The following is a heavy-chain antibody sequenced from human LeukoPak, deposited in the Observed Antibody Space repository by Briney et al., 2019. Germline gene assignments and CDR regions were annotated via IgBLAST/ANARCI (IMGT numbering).Heavy chain of an antibody. J-gene: IGHJ2*01. CDR1: GGSFSGYY. CDR2: INHSGST. D-gene: IGHD6-19*01. Sequence: SETLSLTCAVYGGSFSGYYWSWIRQPPGKGLEWIGEINHSGSTNYNPTLKSRVTISVDTSKNQFSLKLSSVTAADTAVYYCARVLEGSSGQHWYLDLWGRCTLLTVSS. V-gene: IGHV4-34*01. CDR3: ARVLEGSSGQHWYLDL.